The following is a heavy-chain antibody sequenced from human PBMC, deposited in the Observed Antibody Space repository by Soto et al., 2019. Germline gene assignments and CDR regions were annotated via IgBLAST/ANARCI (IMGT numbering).Heavy chain of an antibody. Sequence: ASVKVSCKASGYIFTSCGIGWVRQAPGQGLEWMGWIGTYDGDTNYAQRFQGRLSMTTDTSTSTASMELRSLRSDDTAVYFCARDYCDSGNYYDDAFEIWGQGTMVSVSS. J-gene: IGHJ3*02. CDR2: IGTYDGDT. V-gene: IGHV1-18*01. CDR1: GYIFTSCG. D-gene: IGHD3-10*01. CDR3: ARDYCDSGNYYDDAFEI.